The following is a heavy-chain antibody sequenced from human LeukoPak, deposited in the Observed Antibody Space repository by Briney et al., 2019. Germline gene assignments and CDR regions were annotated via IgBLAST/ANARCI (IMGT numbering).Heavy chain of an antibody. Sequence: SETLSLTCTVSGGSISSSSYYWGWIRQPPGKGLEWIGSIYYSGSTYYNPSRKSRVTISVEPSKNQFPLKLTSWTAAEPDVYYGARQASIVGDRGNGVYIAYSGQGTLVSVSS. D-gene: IGHD1-26*01. CDR3: ARQASIVGDRGNGVYIAY. J-gene: IGHJ4*02. V-gene: IGHV4-39*01. CDR2: IYYSGST. CDR1: GGSISSSSYY.